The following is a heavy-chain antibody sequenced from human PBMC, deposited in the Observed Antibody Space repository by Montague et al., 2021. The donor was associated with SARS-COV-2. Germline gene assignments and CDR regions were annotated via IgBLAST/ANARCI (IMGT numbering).Heavy chain of an antibody. Sequence: TLSLTCTVSGGSISSGSYYWSWIRQPAGKGLEWIGYIYYTGGTHYNPSLESQLTMSIDTSKSQFSLRLSSVTAADTAVYYCARGNITPSGFDIWGQGTVVTVSS. V-gene: IGHV4-31*01. CDR2: IYYTGGT. CDR1: GGSISSGSYY. D-gene: IGHD1-14*01. CDR3: ARGNITPSGFDI. J-gene: IGHJ3*02.